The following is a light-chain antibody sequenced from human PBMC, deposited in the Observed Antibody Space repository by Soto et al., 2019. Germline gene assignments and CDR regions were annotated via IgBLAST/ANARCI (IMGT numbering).Light chain of an antibody. CDR1: QSVSGTY. CDR3: QDYGGSRT. CDR2: GVS. Sequence: EVVLTQSPGTLSLSLGERATLSCRASQSVSGTYLAWYQQKPGQAPRLLIYGVSSRATGIPDRVSGSGSGTDFTLTISSLEPDDFAVYYCQDYGGSRTFGQGTKVEIK. J-gene: IGKJ1*01. V-gene: IGKV3-20*01.